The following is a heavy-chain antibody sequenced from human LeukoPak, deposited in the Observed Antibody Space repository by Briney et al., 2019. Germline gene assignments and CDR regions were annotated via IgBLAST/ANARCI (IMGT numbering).Heavy chain of an antibody. D-gene: IGHD1-26*01. J-gene: IGHJ4*02. Sequence: GGSLRLSCAASGFSFSTYAMARVRQAPGKGLEWVSAISDSGANTYYADSVRGRFTVSRDNSKNTLYLQMNSLRGEDTAVYYCAKDSGSFDYWGQGTLVTVSS. V-gene: IGHV3-23*01. CDR1: GFSFSTYA. CDR2: ISDSGANT. CDR3: AKDSGSFDY.